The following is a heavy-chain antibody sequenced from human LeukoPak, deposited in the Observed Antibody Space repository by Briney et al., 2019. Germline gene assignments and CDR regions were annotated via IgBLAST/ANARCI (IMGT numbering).Heavy chain of an antibody. CDR3: ARAPRDYYYYYGMDV. CDR2: IYYSGST. D-gene: IGHD2-21*02. V-gene: IGHV4-39*07. Sequence: PSETLSLTCTVSGGSISSSSYYWGWIRQPPGKGLEWIGSIYYSGSTYYNPSLKSRVTISVDRPKNQFSLKLSSVTAADTAVYYCARAPRDYYYYYGMDVWGQGTTVTVSS. CDR1: GGSISSSSYY. J-gene: IGHJ6*02.